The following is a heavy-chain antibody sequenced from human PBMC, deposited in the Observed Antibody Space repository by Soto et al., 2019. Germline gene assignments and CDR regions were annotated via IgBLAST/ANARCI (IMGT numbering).Heavy chain of an antibody. V-gene: IGHV3-30-3*01. Sequence: GGSLRLSCAASGFTFSSYAMHWVRQAPGKGLEWVAVISYDGSNKYYADSVKGRFTISRDNSKNTLYLQMNSLRAEDTAVYYCAREGAYYGMDVWGQGTTVTVSS. J-gene: IGHJ6*02. CDR2: ISYDGSNK. CDR1: GFTFSSYA. CDR3: AREGAYYGMDV.